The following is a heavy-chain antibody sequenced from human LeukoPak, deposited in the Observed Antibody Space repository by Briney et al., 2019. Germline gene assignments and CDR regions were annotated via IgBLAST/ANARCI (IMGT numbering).Heavy chain of an antibody. CDR2: MNPNSGNT. Sequence: GASVKVSCKASGYTFTSYDINWVRQATGQGLEWMGWMNPNSGNTGYAQKFQGRVTMTRNTSIGTAYMELSSLRSEDTAVYYCARTSGYSSSWYYYYGMDVWGQGTTVTVSS. D-gene: IGHD6-13*01. CDR1: GYTFTSYD. J-gene: IGHJ6*02. CDR3: ARTSGYSSSWYYYYGMDV. V-gene: IGHV1-8*01.